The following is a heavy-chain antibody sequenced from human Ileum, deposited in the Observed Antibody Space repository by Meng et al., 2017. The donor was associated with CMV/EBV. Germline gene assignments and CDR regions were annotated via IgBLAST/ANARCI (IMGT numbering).Heavy chain of an antibody. J-gene: IGHJ4*02. D-gene: IGHD6-6*01. V-gene: IGHV4-34*01. CDR2: FHHYGRT. CDR1: GGSFRGYY. Sequence: VLTQEWAGDLLKPSETWSLTCAVYGGSFRGYYGRWIRQVPGKGLEWIGEFHHYGRTNYNPSFKRRVTISVDTSKNQFSLNLSSVTAADTAVYYCASGKSNFEYWGQGTLVTVSS. CDR3: ASGKSNFEY.